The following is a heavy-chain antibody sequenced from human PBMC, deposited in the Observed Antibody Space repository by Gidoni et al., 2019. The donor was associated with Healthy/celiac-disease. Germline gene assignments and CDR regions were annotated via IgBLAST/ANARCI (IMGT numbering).Heavy chain of an antibody. J-gene: IGHJ3*02. Sequence: EVQLVESGGGLVKPGGSLRLSCAASGFTFSNAWMSWVRQAPGKGLEWVGRIKSKTDGGTTDYAAPVKGRFTISRDDSKNTLYLQMNSLKTEDTAVYYCTTGTLPLPSYYYDSSGYYAFDIWGQGTMVTVSS. V-gene: IGHV3-15*01. CDR3: TTGTLPLPSYYYDSSGYYAFDI. CDR2: IKSKTDGGTT. D-gene: IGHD3-22*01. CDR1: GFTFSNAW.